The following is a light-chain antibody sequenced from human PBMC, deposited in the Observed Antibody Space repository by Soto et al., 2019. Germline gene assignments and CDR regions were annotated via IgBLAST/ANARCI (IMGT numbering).Light chain of an antibody. V-gene: IGKV1-27*01. CDR1: QGINHY. Sequence: DIQMTQSPSSLSASVGDRVTITCRASQGINHYLAWFQQNPGKVPKLLIYATSTLQSGVPSRFSGSGFGTDFTLTISSLQPEDVATYYCQKHNSAPLFFGPGTKVEIK. CDR2: ATS. J-gene: IGKJ3*01. CDR3: QKHNSAPLF.